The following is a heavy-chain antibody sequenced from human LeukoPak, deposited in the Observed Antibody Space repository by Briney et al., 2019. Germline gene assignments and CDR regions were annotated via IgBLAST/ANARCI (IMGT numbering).Heavy chain of an antibody. D-gene: IGHD3-3*01. J-gene: IGHJ4*02. CDR1: GFTFSRYG. Sequence: GGSLRLSCAASGFTFSRYGIHWVRQAPGKGLEWVAVIWSDGSNKYYADSVKGRFTISRDNSKNTLYLQMNSLRAEDTAVYYCARDPLYEHAFDYWGQGTLVTVSS. V-gene: IGHV3-33*01. CDR2: IWSDGSNK. CDR3: ARDPLYEHAFDY.